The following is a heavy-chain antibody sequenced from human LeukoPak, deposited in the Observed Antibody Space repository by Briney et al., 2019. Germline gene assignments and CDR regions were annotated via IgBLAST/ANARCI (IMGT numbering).Heavy chain of an antibody. J-gene: IGHJ4*02. Sequence: ASVKASCKASGYTFTSYAMHWVRQAPGQRLEWMGWINAGNGNTKYSQKFQGRVTITRDTSASTAYMELSSLRSEDTAVYYCARGPRYCSSTSCYVSDYWGQGTLVTVSS. CDR2: INAGNGNT. D-gene: IGHD2-2*01. V-gene: IGHV1-3*01. CDR1: GYTFTSYA. CDR3: ARGPRYCSSTSCYVSDY.